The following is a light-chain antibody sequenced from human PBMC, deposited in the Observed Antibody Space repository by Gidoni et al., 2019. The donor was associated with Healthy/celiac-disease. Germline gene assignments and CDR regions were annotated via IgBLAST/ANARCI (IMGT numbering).Light chain of an antibody. CDR1: QSISSY. V-gene: IGKV1-39*01. Sequence: DIQMTLSPSSLSASVGHSVTITYRATQSISSYLNWYQQKPGKAPKLLIYAESSLQSGGPSRLSGSGSGTDFTRTISSLQPEDFATYYCKKSDSTPLTFXXXTRLEIK. CDR3: KKSDSTPLT. J-gene: IGKJ5*01. CDR2: AES.